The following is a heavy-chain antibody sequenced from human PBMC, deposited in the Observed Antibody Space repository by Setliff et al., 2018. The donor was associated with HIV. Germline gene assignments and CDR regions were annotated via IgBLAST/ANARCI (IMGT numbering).Heavy chain of an antibody. J-gene: IGHJ4*02. CDR2: IYYSGST. Sequence: PSETLSLTCTVSGGSISSSSYYWGWIRQPPGKGLEWIGNIYYSGSTYYTPSLKSRVTISVDTSKNQFSLKLSSVTAADTAVYYCARHFGWLPREIDYWGQGTLVTVSS. CDR1: GGSISSSSYY. D-gene: IGHD5-12*01. V-gene: IGHV4-39*01. CDR3: ARHFGWLPREIDY.